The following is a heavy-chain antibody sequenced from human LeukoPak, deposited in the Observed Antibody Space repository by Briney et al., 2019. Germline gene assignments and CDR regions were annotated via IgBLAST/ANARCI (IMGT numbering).Heavy chain of an antibody. V-gene: IGHV3-23*01. Sequence: GGSLRLSCAASGFTFSSYAMSWVRQAPGKGLEWVSAISGSGGSTYYADSVKGRFTISRDNSKNTLYLQMNSLRAEDTAVYYCARGGDPATSWYDTYYFDYWGQGTLVTVSS. J-gene: IGHJ4*02. CDR2: ISGSGGST. CDR1: GFTFSSYA. CDR3: ARGGDPATSWYDTYYFDY. D-gene: IGHD6-13*01.